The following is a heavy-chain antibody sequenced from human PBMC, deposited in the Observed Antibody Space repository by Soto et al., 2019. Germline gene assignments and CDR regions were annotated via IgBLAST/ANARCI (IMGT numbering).Heavy chain of an antibody. CDR1: GFTFSSYW. D-gene: IGHD3-16*02. CDR2: INGDGSTT. V-gene: IGHV3-74*01. CDR3: TRERDDYIWGSYRPPCFDF. Sequence: EVHLVESGGGLVQPGGSLRLSCEASGFTFSSYWMHWVRQAPGKGLVWVSRINGDGSTTSYADSLRGRFTISRDNAKNTLYLQMNSLRANDTAVYYCTRERDDYIWGSYRPPCFDFWGPGNLVTVSS. J-gene: IGHJ4*02.